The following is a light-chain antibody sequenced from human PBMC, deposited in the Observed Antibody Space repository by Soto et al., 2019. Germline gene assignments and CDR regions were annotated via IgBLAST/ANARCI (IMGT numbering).Light chain of an antibody. Sequence: QSVLSQPSSLSVSPGQSITISFAGTSSDVGGYNYVSCYQQQSGKAPKLMIHEVSNRPSGVSNRFSGSKSGNTASLTISGLQAEDEADYYCSSYTSSRAYVFGIGTKVTVL. CDR2: EVS. CDR1: SSDVGGYNY. V-gene: IGLV2-14*01. J-gene: IGLJ1*01. CDR3: SSYTSSRAYV.